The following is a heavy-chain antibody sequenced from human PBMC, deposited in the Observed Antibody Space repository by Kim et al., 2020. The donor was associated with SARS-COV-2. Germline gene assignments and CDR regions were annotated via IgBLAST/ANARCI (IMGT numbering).Heavy chain of an antibody. V-gene: IGHV3-23*01. CDR1: GFTFSSYD. CDR3: AKDQRGASYYYYGMDV. J-gene: IGHJ6*02. CDR2: ISGSGGST. D-gene: IGHD6-25*01. Sequence: GGSLRLSCAASGFTFSSYDMSWVRQAPGKGLEWVSAISGSGGSTYYADSVKGRFTISRDNSKNTLYLQMNSLRAEDTAVYYCAKDQRGASYYYYGMDVWGQGTTVTVSS.